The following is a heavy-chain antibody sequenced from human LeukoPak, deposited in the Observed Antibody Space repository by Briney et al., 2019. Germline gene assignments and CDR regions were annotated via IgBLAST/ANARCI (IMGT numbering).Heavy chain of an antibody. CDR3: AATIFGVVPNWFDP. D-gene: IGHD3-3*01. CDR2: VYYSGDT. J-gene: IGHJ5*02. V-gene: IGHV4-39*07. Sequence: SETLSLTCTVSGGSINSNNYYWGWIRQPPGKGLEWIASVYYSGDTWYNPSLKSRVTISVDRSKNQFSLKLSSVTAADTAVYYCAATIFGVVPNWFDPWGQGTLVTVSS. CDR1: GGSINSNNYY.